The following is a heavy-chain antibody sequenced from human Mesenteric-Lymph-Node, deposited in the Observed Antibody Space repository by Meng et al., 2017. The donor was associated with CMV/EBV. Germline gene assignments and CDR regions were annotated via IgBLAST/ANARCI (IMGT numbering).Heavy chain of an antibody. V-gene: IGHV1-69*10. CDR2: IIPILGIA. J-gene: IGHJ5*02. Sequence: SSYDISWVRQAPGQGLEWMGGIIPILGIANYAQKFQGRVTITADKSTSTAYMELSSLRSEDTAVYYCARGPHYYDSSGYYFNWFDPWGQGTLVTVSS. D-gene: IGHD3-22*01. CDR1: SSYD. CDR3: ARGPHYYDSSGYYFNWFDP.